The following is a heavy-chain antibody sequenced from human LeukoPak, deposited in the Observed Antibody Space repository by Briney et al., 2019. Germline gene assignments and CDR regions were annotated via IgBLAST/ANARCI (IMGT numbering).Heavy chain of an antibody. CDR1: GFTFSTYW. V-gene: IGHV3-74*01. CDR3: ARYYYDSSRGAY. Sequence: GGSLRLSCAAPGFTFSTYWMHWVRQAPGKGLVWVSRIKSDGSSTSYADPVKGRFTISRDNARNTLFLQMNSLRAEDTAVYYCARYYYDSSRGAYWGQGTLVTVSS. CDR2: IKSDGSST. J-gene: IGHJ4*02. D-gene: IGHD3-22*01.